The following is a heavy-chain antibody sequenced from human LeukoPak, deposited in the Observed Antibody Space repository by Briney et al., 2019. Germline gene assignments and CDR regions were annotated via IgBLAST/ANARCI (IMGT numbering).Heavy chain of an antibody. CDR3: HFDS. CDR2: INTDGSRT. D-gene: IGHD3-16*01. CDR1: GFTFSNFW. Sequence: GGSLRLSCAASGFTFSNFWMHWVRQAPEMGLVWVSRINTDGSRTNSVKGRFTISRDNAKNTLYLQMNSLLLCKSWGRAYHFDSWGQGTLVTVSS. J-gene: IGHJ4*02. V-gene: IGHV3-74*01.